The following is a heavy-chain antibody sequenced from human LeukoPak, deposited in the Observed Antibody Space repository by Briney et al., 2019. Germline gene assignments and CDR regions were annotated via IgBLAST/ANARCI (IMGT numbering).Heavy chain of an antibody. Sequence: ASVKLSCKASGYTFSDYYIHWVRVAPGQGLEWMGFINPSGGSTSYAQKFQGRVTMTRDTSTSAVYMELSSLRSEDTAVYYCARNVGSGLDYWGQGTLVAVSS. CDR2: INPSGGST. CDR1: GYTFSDYY. V-gene: IGHV1-46*01. J-gene: IGHJ4*02. CDR3: ARNVGSGLDY. D-gene: IGHD1-26*01.